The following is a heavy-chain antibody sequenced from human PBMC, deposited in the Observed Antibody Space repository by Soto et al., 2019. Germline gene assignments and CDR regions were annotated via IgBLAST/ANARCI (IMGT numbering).Heavy chain of an antibody. Sequence: EVQLVESGGGLVKPGGSLRLSCAASGFSFSDAWMSWVRQAPGKGLEWVGRIKSKTEGATRDLAAPVKGRIAISRDDSKSTVFLQMNSQKIEDSGVYYCASGTGKTDFDYWGLGTLATVSS. D-gene: IGHD2-21*02. V-gene: IGHV3-15*01. CDR3: ASGTGKTDFDY. J-gene: IGHJ4*02. CDR2: IKSKTEGATR. CDR1: GFSFSDAW.